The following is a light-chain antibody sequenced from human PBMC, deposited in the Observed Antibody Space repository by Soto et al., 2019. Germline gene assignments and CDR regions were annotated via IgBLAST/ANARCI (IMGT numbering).Light chain of an antibody. CDR2: LGS. Sequence: DILMTQSPLSLPFTPGEPASISCGSGQSLLHSNGYNYLDWYLQKPGQSPQLLIYLGSNRASGVPDRFSGSGSGTDFTLKISRVEAEDVGVYYCMQALQTPTFGQGTRLEIK. CDR3: MQALQTPT. CDR1: QSLLHSNGYNY. J-gene: IGKJ5*01. V-gene: IGKV2-28*01.